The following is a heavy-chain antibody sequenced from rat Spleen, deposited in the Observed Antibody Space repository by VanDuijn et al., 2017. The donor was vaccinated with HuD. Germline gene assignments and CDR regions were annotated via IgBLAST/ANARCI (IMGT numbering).Heavy chain of an antibody. Sequence: EVQLVESGGGLVQPGRSLKLSCAASGFTFSNYYMAWVRQAPTRGLEWVAYISPGGGGTYYRDSVKGRFTISRDNAKSTQYLQMDSLRPEDTATYYCTTDRDYYSSYIPRFAYWGQGTLVTVSS. V-gene: IGHV5-27*01. CDR3: TTDRDYYSSYIPRFAY. CDR2: ISPGGGGT. D-gene: IGHD1-2*01. CDR1: GFTFSNYY. J-gene: IGHJ3*01.